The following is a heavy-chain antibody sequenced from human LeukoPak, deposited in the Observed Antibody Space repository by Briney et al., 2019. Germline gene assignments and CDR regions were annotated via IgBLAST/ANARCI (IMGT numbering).Heavy chain of an antibody. CDR2: ISSSGSTI. V-gene: IGHV3-11*04. D-gene: IGHD3-10*01. J-gene: IGHJ4*02. Sequence: GGSLRLSCAASGFTFSDYYMNWIRQASGKGLEWVSYISSSGSTIYYADSVKGRFTISRDNAKNSLYLQMNSLRAEDTAVYYCAGAATEGGTMLHYWGQGTLVTVSS. CDR3: AGAATEGGTMLHY. CDR1: GFTFSDYY.